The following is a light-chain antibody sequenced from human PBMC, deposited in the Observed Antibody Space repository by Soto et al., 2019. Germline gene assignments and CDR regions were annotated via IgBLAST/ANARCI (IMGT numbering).Light chain of an antibody. V-gene: IGLV1-40*01. CDR1: SSTFGANFD. Sequence: QSVLTQPPSVSGAPGQSGTISCTGSSSTFGANFDVQWYQQFPGTATKLLIYGDTIRPSGVPDRFSGSKSGTSASLAITGLQAEDEADYYCQSYDTRLRWVFGGGTKLTGL. CDR3: QSYDTRLRWV. CDR2: GDT. J-gene: IGLJ2*01.